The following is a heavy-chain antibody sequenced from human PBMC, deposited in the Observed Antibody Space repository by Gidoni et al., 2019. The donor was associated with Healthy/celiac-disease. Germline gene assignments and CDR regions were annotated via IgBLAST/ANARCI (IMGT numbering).Heavy chain of an antibody. CDR3: ARVQLLPDY. Sequence: QVQLQESGPGLVKPAQTLALTGHVPGGSMSSGDYYWSWIRQPPGKGLEWIGYIYYSGSTYYNPSLNSRVTISVDTSKNQFSLKLSSVTAADTAVYYCARVQLLPDYWGQGTLVTVSS. CDR2: IYYSGST. CDR1: GGSMSSGDYY. J-gene: IGHJ4*02. D-gene: IGHD2-2*01. V-gene: IGHV4-30-4*01.